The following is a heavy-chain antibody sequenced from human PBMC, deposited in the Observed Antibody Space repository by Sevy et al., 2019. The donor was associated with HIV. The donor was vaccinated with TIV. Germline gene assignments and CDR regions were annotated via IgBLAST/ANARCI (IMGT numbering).Heavy chain of an antibody. J-gene: IGHJ4*02. CDR2: IYNTGST. CDR3: ARVIYSGVGGFYFDY. Sequence: KQSQTLSLTCTVSGDSISYNYWGWIRQPPGKGLEWIAFIYNTGSTNKNPSLRSRVTMSMDTSKNQFSLKLSSVTTADTAVYYCARVIYSGVGGFYFDYWGQGTLVTVSS. CDR1: GDSISYNY. V-gene: IGHV4-59*01. D-gene: IGHD1-26*01.